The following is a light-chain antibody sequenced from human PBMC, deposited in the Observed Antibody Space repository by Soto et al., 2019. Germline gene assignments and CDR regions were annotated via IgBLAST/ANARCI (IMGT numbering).Light chain of an antibody. CDR2: EVS. V-gene: IGLV2-14*01. CDR3: NSYTSKSTGV. CDR1: SSDVGGHNY. Sequence: QSALTQPASVSGSPGQSITISCTGTSSDVGGHNYVSWYQQHPGKAPKLIIYEVSTRPSGVSNRFSGSKSGNTASLTISGLQAEDEADYYCNSYTSKSTGVFGTATKVTVL. J-gene: IGLJ1*01.